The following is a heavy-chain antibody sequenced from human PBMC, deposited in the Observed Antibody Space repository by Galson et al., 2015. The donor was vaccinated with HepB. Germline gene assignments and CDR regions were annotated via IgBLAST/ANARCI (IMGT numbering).Heavy chain of an antibody. CDR2: IWYDGSNK. CDR3: ARDPAYSSSWVRWYFDL. J-gene: IGHJ2*01. Sequence: SLRLSCAASGFTFSSYGMHWVRQAPGKGLEWVAVIWYDGSNKYYADSVKGRFTISRDNSKNTLYLQMNSLRAEDTAVYYCARDPAYSSSWVRWYFDLWGRGTLVTVSS. D-gene: IGHD6-13*01. CDR1: GFTFSSYG. V-gene: IGHV3-33*08.